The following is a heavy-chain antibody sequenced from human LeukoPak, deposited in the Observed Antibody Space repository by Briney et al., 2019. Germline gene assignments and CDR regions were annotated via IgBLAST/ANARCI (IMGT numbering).Heavy chain of an antibody. V-gene: IGHV1-69*01. J-gene: IGHJ3*02. CDR2: IIPIFGTA. Sequence: SVKVSCTASGGTFSSYAISWVRQAPGQGLEWMGGIIPIFGTANYAQKFQGRVTITADESTSTAYMELSSLRSEDTAVYYCAREGPSAFDIWGQGTMVTVSS. CDR1: GGTFSSYA. CDR3: AREGPSAFDI.